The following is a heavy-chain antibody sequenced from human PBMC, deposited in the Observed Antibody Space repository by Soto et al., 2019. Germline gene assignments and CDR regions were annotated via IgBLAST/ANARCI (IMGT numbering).Heavy chain of an antibody. Sequence: ASVKVSCKASGYTFTNYAMHWVRQAPGQRLEWMGWINAGNSNTKYSQKFQGRVTITRDTSASTAYMELSSLRSEDTAVYYCARGGSLYWYFDLWGRGTLVTVSS. D-gene: IGHD1-26*01. V-gene: IGHV1-3*01. CDR3: ARGGSLYWYFDL. CDR1: GYTFTNYA. CDR2: INAGNSNT. J-gene: IGHJ2*01.